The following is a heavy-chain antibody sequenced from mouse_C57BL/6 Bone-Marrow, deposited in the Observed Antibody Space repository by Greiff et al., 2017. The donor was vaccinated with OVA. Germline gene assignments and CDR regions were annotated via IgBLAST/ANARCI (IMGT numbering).Heavy chain of an antibody. D-gene: IGHD2-3*01. CDR3: ARGGYYYFDY. CDR2: IDPSDSYT. J-gene: IGHJ2*01. CDR1: GYTFTSYW. V-gene: IGHV1-69*01. Sequence: VQLQQPGAELVMPGASVKLSCKASGYTFTSYWMHWVKQRPGQGLEWIGEIDPSDSYTNYNQKFKGKSTLTVDKSSSTAYMQLSSLTSEDSAGYYCARGGYYYFDYWGQGTTLTVSS.